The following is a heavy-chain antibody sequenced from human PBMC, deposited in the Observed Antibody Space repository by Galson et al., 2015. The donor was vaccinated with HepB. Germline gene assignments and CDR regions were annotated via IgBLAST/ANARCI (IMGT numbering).Heavy chain of an antibody. D-gene: IGHD6-25*01. V-gene: IGHV2-5*01. CDR2: IFWNDDR. J-gene: IGHJ5*02. Sequence: PALVIPPQTLTLTCTFSEFSLTTSGMGVAWIRQPPGKALEWLAVIFWNDDRHYNPSLKNRLTITKDTSKDQVIPTMTNVYPVDTATYYCAHKDRSKAAGFDPWGQGTLVTVSS. CDR1: EFSLTTSGMG. CDR3: AHKDRSKAAGFDP.